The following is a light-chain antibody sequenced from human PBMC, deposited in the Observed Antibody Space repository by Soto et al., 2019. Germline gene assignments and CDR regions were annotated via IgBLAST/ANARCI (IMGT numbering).Light chain of an antibody. CDR1: QSVSNW. V-gene: IGKV1-5*01. CDR3: QQYTPNSRT. CDR2: DAS. Sequence: DIQMTQSPSTLSASVVDSVTITCRASQSVSNWLAWYQQKPGKAPNLLIYDASSLESGVPSRFSGSGPGTEFTLTISSLQPDDFATYSCQQYTPNSRTFGQGTKVDI. J-gene: IGKJ1*01.